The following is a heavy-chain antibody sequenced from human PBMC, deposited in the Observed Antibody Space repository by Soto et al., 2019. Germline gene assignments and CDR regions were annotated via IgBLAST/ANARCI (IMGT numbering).Heavy chain of an antibody. CDR1: GFTFRSFT. D-gene: IGHD6-25*01. CDR2: ISSNSAYI. Sequence: GSLRLSCAASGFTFRSFTMNWVRQAPGKGLEWVSTISSNSAYIYYTDALRGRFTISRDNAKNSLHLQMNSLRAEDTAVYYCTRDASRDRSARGWFDPWGPGTMVTLSS. V-gene: IGHV3-21*01. CDR3: TRDASRDRSARGWFDP. J-gene: IGHJ5*02.